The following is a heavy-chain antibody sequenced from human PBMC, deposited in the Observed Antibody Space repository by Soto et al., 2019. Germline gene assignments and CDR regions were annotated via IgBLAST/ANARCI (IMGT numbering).Heavy chain of an antibody. CDR1: GLTFRGYG. J-gene: IGHJ6*03. D-gene: IGHD3-10*01. CDR2: IWYVGSNK. Sequence: GGSLRLSCGASGLTFRGYGMHGVRRAPGKGLGWGAVIWYVGSNKYYAEPVKGRFTISRDNSKNTLYLQMNSPRAEDTPVYSCARNPYYGPGSYYYYYSMDVWGKGTTVTVSS. V-gene: IGHV3-33*01. CDR3: ARNPYYGPGSYYYYYSMDV.